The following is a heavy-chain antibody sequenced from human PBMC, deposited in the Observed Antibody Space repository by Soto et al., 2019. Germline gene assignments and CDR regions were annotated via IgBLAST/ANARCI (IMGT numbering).Heavy chain of an antibody. CDR3: ARALRNGYFYGMDI. J-gene: IGHJ6*02. V-gene: IGHV1-46*01. Sequence: GASVKVSCKASGYAFSNNFMHCVRQAPAQGLEWMGVINPTTGLTSNAQKFQGRITMTSDTSSSTAYMELSSLRSEDTAVYYCARALRNGYFYGMDIWGQGTTVTVSS. CDR1: GYAFSNNF. CDR2: INPTTGLT. D-gene: IGHD2-8*01.